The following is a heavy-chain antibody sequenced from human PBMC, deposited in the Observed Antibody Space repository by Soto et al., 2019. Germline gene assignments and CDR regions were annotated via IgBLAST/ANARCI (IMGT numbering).Heavy chain of an antibody. D-gene: IGHD2-15*01. CDR2: IYYSGST. CDR3: ARGYCSGGSCP. J-gene: IGHJ5*02. Sequence: SETLSLTCTVSGGSISSYYWSWIRQPPGKGLEWIGYIYYSGSTNYNPSLKSRVTISVDTSKNQFSLRLSSVTAADTAVYYCARGYCSGGSCPWGQGTLVTVSS. CDR1: GGSISSYY. V-gene: IGHV4-59*01.